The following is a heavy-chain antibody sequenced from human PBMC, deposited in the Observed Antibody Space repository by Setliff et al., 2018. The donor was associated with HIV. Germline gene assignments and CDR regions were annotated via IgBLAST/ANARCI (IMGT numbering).Heavy chain of an antibody. CDR2: ISYDGTYK. Sequence: GGSLRLSCAASGFTFNNYAIHWVRQAPGKGLEWVALISYDGTYKYYAESVKGRFTISRDNSRNTLYLQMNSLRAEDTAVYYCARDGGEYWGQGTLVTVSS. CDR1: GFTFNNYA. CDR3: ARDGGEY. J-gene: IGHJ4*02. D-gene: IGHD3-16*01. V-gene: IGHV3-30*04.